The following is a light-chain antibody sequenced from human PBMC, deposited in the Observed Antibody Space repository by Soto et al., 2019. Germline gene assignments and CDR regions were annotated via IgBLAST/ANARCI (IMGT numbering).Light chain of an antibody. J-gene: IGKJ1*01. CDR1: QTVYSN. CDR2: AAS. V-gene: IGKV3-15*01. Sequence: EVVMTQSPVTLSVSPGETATLSCRASQTVYSNLAWYQQKPGQAPRLLIHAASTRASGVPARFSGSGSGTEFTLTISSLQSEDFAVYYCQQYGSSGTFGQGTKV. CDR3: QQYGSSGT.